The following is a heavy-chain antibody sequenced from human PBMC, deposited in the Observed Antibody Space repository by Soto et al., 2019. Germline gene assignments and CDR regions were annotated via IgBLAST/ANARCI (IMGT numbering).Heavy chain of an antibody. J-gene: IGHJ6*03. CDR1: GYTFTGYY. D-gene: IGHD2-8*01. CDR2: INPNSGGP. Sequence: ASVKVSCKASGYTFTGYYMHWVRQAPGQGLEWMGWINPNSGGPNYAQKFQGWVTMTRDTSISTAYMELSRLRSDDTAVYYCARDLMEQGYYYYIDVWGKGTTVTVSS. V-gene: IGHV1-2*04. CDR3: ARDLMEQGYYYYIDV.